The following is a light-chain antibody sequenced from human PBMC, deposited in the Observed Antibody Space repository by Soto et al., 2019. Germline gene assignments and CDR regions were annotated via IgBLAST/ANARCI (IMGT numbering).Light chain of an antibody. CDR2: EGS. J-gene: IGLJ2*01. CDR1: SSGVENYNL. CDR3: SSSAGAVV. Sequence: QSALTQPASVSGSPGQSITLSCTRTSSGVENYNLVSWYQHRPGKAPKLIIYEGSQRPSGVSDRFSGSKSGNTASLTISGLRAEDAAYYYCSSSAGAVVFGGGTKLTVL. V-gene: IGLV2-23*01.